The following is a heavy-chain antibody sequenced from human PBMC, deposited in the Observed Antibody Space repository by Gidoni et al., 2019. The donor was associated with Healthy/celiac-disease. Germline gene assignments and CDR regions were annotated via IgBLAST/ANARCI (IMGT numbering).Heavy chain of an antibody. CDR3: ARGGSSGRYDAFDI. J-gene: IGHJ3*02. V-gene: IGHV4-4*07. CDR2: IYTSGST. Sequence: SIRSYYWSWIRQPAGKGLEWIGRIYTSGSTNYNPSPKSRVTMSVDTSTNQFCLKLSSVTAADTAVYYCARGGSSGRYDAFDIWGQGTMVTVSS. D-gene: IGHD3-22*01. CDR1: SIRSYY.